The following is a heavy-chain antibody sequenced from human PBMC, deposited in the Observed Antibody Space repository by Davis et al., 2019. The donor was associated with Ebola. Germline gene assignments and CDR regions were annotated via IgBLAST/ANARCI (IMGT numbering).Heavy chain of an antibody. CDR2: IYVGDSDT. CDR1: GYIFSAYW. V-gene: IGHV5-51*01. D-gene: IGHD1-1*01. CDR3: ARQTGGTGYYLDF. Sequence: GGSLRLSCQGSGYIFSAYWIGWVRQMPGKGLELMGLIYVGDSDTRYNPAFQGQVTISADRSTSTAYLQWSSLRASDTAIYYCARQTGGTGYYLDFWGQGTRVTVSS. J-gene: IGHJ4*02.